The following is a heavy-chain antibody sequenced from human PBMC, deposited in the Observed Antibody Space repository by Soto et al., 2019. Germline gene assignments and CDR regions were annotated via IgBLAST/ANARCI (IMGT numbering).Heavy chain of an antibody. Sequence: EVQLVESGGGLVNPGGSLRLSCVASGFPFSTSNMNWVRQAPGKGLEWVSFISRSSTYIYYADSVKGRFTISRDDAENSLFLQMNSMRAEDTAVYYCARGVLPRSSTSWFDPWGQGTLVTVSS. V-gene: IGHV3-21*01. CDR1: GFPFSTSN. D-gene: IGHD3-16*01. J-gene: IGHJ5*02. CDR3: ARGVLPRSSTSWFDP. CDR2: ISRSSTYI.